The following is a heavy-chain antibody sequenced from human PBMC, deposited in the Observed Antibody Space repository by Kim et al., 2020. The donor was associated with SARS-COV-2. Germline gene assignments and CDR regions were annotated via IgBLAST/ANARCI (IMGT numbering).Heavy chain of an antibody. D-gene: IGHD3-3*01. V-gene: IGHV4-59*01. CDR2: IYYSGST. CDR3: ARDHREWLQYTANWYFDL. J-gene: IGHJ2*01. CDR1: GGSISSYY. Sequence: SETLSLTCTASGGSISSYYWSWIRQPPGKGLEWIGYIYYSGSTNYNPSLTSRVTISVDTSKNQFSLKLSSVTAADTAVYYCARDHREWLQYTANWYFDLWGRGTLVTVSS.